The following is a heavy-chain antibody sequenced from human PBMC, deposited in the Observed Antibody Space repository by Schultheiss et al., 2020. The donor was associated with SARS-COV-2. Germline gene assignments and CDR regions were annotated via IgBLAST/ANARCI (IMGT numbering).Heavy chain of an antibody. D-gene: IGHD5-12*01. CDR1: GFTFSSYS. V-gene: IGHV3-21*04. CDR2: ISSSSSYI. J-gene: IGHJ3*02. CDR3: ARVRVVATSADAFDI. Sequence: GGSLRLSCAASGFTFSSYSMNWVRQAPGKGLEWVSSISSSSSYIYYADSVKGRFTISRDNAKNSLYLQMKTLRAEDTAVYYCARVRVVATSADAFDIWGQGTMVTVSS.